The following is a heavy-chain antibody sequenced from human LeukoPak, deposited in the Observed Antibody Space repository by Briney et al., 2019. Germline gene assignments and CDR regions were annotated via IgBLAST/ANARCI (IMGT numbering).Heavy chain of an antibody. CDR2: IYHSGST. CDR1: GYSISSGYY. Sequence: PSETLSLTCAVSGYSISSGYYWGWIRQPPGKGLEWFGSIYHSGSTYYNPSLKSRVTISVDTSKNQFSLKLSSVTAADTAVYYCARGSITMVRGVPDYWGQGTLVTVSS. CDR3: ARGSITMVRGVPDY. D-gene: IGHD3-10*01. J-gene: IGHJ4*02. V-gene: IGHV4-38-2*01.